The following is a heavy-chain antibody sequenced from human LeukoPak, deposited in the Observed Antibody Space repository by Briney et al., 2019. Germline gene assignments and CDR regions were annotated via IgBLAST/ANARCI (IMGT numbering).Heavy chain of an antibody. CDR1: GFTVSSNY. CDR3: ARAQETTSDFDAFDI. CDR2: IYSGGST. D-gene: IGHD1-7*01. Sequence: GGSLRLSCAASGFTVSSNYMSWVRQAPGKGLDWVSVIYSGGSTYYADSVKGRFTISRANSKKTLYLQMNSLRAEDTAVYYCARAQETTSDFDAFDIWGQGTMVTVSS. J-gene: IGHJ3*02. V-gene: IGHV3-66*01.